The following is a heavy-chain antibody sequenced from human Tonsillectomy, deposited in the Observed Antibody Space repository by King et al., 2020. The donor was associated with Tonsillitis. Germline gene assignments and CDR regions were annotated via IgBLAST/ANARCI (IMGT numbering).Heavy chain of an antibody. CDR1: GFTFSSYW. D-gene: IGHD1-26*01. J-gene: IGHJ3*02. CDR2: IKKDGSEK. CDR3: AALIVGAATKPAFDI. Sequence: VQLVESGGGLVQPGGSLRLSCAASGFTFSSYWMSWVRQAPGKGLEWVANIKKDGSEKYYVDSVKGRFTISRDNAKSSLYLHMNSLRAEDTAMYYCAALIVGAATKPAFDIWGQGTMVTVSS. V-gene: IGHV3-7*01.